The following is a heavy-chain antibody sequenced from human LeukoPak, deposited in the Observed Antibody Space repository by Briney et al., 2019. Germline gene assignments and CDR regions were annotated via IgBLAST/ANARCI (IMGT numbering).Heavy chain of an antibody. CDR2: ISSSSSYI. CDR1: GFPFSSYW. D-gene: IGHD3-22*01. V-gene: IGHV3-21*01. Sequence: GGSLRLSCVASGFPFSSYWMTWVRQAPGKGLEWVSSISSSSSYIYYADSVKGRFTISRDNAKNSLYLQMNSLRAEDTAVYYCALSHNVGYYYDSSGYPVTWGQGTLVTVSS. J-gene: IGHJ5*02. CDR3: ALSHNVGYYYDSSGYPVT.